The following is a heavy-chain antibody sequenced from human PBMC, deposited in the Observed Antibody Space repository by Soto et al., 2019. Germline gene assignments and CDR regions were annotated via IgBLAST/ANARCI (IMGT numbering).Heavy chain of an antibody. CDR2: FDPEDGET. CDR1: GYTLTELS. Sequence: QVKLVQSGAEVKKPGASVKVSCKVSGYTLTELSMHWVRQAPGKGLEWMGGFDPEDGETLYAQKFQGRVTMTEDTSTDTADMELSSLSSEDTDVYYCVSPRPLATHFWYFDLWGRGTLVTVSS. D-gene: IGHD1-26*01. CDR3: VSPRPLATHFWYFDL. V-gene: IGHV1-24*01. J-gene: IGHJ2*01.